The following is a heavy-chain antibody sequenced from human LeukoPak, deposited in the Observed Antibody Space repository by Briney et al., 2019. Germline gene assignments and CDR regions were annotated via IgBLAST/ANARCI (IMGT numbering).Heavy chain of an antibody. J-gene: IGHJ4*02. V-gene: IGHV3-74*01. CDR2: IDIDGTGT. Sequence: GGSLRLSCAASGFTFTNYWMHWVRQAPGKGLMWVSRIDIDGTGTSYADSVKGRFTISRDNAKNTVSLQMNSLKAEDTAVYYCGTVFDXXGPGILVTVSS. CDR3: GTVFDX. CDR1: GFTFTNYW.